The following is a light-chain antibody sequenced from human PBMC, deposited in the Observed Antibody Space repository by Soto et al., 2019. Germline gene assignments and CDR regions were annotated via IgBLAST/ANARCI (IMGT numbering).Light chain of an antibody. J-gene: IGLJ2*01. CDR2: DVS. Sequence: QSALTQPPSVSGSPGQSITISCTGTSSDVDTYNYVSWYQQYPGKAPKLMIHDVSNRPSGVSNRFSGSKSGNTASLTISGLQAEDEADYYCSSYKSSNTLGVFGGGTKLTVL. V-gene: IGLV2-14*01. CDR3: SSYKSSNTLGV. CDR1: SSDVDTYNY.